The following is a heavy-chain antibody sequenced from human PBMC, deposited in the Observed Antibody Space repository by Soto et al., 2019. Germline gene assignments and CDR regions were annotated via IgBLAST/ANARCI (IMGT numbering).Heavy chain of an antibody. J-gene: IGHJ6*02. D-gene: IGHD1-26*01. Sequence: SCKASGYTFTSYGISWVRQAPGKGLEWVSAIGTAGDTYYPGSVKGRFTISRENAKNSLYLQMNSLRAEDTAVYYCARQARVLDLGMDVWGQGTTVTVSS. CDR2: IGTAGDT. CDR3: ARQARVLDLGMDV. CDR1: GYTFTSYG. V-gene: IGHV3-13*01.